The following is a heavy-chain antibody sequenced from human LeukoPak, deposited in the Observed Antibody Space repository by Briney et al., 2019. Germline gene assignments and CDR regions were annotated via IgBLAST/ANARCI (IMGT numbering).Heavy chain of an antibody. CDR2: ISYDGTNK. CDR3: AKESVGYGDSAEYFQH. Sequence: GGSLRLSCAAPGFTFSSYGMHWVRQAPGKGLEWVALISYDGTNKYYADSVKGRFTISRDNSKNTLYLQMNSLRAEDTAVYYCAKESVGYGDSAEYFQHWGQGTLVTVSS. J-gene: IGHJ1*01. CDR1: GFTFSSYG. D-gene: IGHD4-17*01. V-gene: IGHV3-30*18.